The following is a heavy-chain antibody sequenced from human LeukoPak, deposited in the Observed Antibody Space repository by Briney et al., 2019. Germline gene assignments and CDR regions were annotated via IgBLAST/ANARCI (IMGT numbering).Heavy chain of an antibody. CDR2: IYYSGST. Sequence: SQTLSLTCTVSGGSISSGDYYWSWIRQPPGKGLEWIGYIYYSGSTYYNPSLKSRVTISVDTSKSQFSLKLSSVTAADTAVYYCARERPNYGDFDYWGQGTLVTVSS. D-gene: IGHD4-17*01. V-gene: IGHV4-30-4*08. CDR1: GGSISSGDYY. CDR3: ARERPNYGDFDY. J-gene: IGHJ4*02.